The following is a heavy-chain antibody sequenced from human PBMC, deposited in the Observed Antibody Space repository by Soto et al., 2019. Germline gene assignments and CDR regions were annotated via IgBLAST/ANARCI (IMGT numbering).Heavy chain of an antibody. CDR1: GFTFSSYG. V-gene: IGHV3-33*03. CDR3: TKEVNYDFWNYFGMDG. D-gene: IGHD3-3*01. Sequence: PGGSLRLSCAASGFTFSSYGMHWVRQAPGKGLEWVAVIWYDGSNKYYADSVKGRFSISRVNSENTVHLQMNGLRVEDTAVYFCTKEVNYDFWNYFGMDGWGRGTTVTVSS. J-gene: IGHJ6*02. CDR2: IWYDGSNK.